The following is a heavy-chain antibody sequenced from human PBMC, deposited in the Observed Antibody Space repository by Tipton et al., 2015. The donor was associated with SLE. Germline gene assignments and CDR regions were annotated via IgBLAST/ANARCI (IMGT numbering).Heavy chain of an antibody. D-gene: IGHD6-13*01. Sequence: TLSLTCTVSGYSISRGYFWAWIRQSPGKGLEWIANIYHSGSTYYNPSLKSRVTISVDTSKNQFSLKLSSVTAADTAVYYCAREESWYHYFDYWGQGTLVTVSS. CDR2: IYHSGST. V-gene: IGHV4-38-2*02. CDR3: AREESWYHYFDY. J-gene: IGHJ4*02. CDR1: GYSISRGYF.